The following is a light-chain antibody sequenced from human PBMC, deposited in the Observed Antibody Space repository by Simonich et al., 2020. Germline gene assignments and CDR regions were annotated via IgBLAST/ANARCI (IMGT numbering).Light chain of an antibody. CDR1: SGRIASNY. Sequence: NFMLTQPHSLSESPGKTVTISCPRSSGRIASNYVQWYQQRPCSAPTTVIYEDNQRPSGVPDRFSGSIDSSSNSASLTISGLKTEDEADYYCQSYDSSNWVFGGGTKLTVL. CDR2: EDN. CDR3: QSYDSSNWV. V-gene: IGLV6-57*03. J-gene: IGLJ3*02.